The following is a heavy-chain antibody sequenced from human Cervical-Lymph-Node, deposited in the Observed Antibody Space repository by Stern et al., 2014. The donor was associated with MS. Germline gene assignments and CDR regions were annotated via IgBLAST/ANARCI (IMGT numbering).Heavy chain of an antibody. J-gene: IGHJ4*02. CDR1: GGTFTSYEYY. V-gene: IGHV4-30-4*01. Sequence: QVQLQESGPGLAKPSPTLSLTCTGTGGTFTSYEYYWRWIRHCPGMGLEGMGYINNRGTTSYNPSLKSRVAISVDTSKTQFSLKLRSVTAADTAVYYCSRDADGYSLVFGYWGRGTLVTVSS. D-gene: IGHD5-24*01. CDR2: INNRGTT. CDR3: SRDADGYSLVFGY.